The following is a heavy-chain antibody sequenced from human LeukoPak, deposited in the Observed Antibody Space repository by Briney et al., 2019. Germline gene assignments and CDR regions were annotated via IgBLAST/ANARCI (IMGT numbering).Heavy chain of an antibody. CDR3: ARDRPGGGELDFDY. V-gene: IGHV3-53*04. D-gene: IGHD1-26*01. CDR1: AFTVSSNY. CDR2: IYTGGST. J-gene: IGHJ4*02. Sequence: PGGSLRLSCAVSAFTVSSNYMKWVRQAPGKGLEWVAVIYTGGSTYYAESVEGRFTISRHNSKNTLYLQMNSLRADDTAVYYCARDRPGGGELDFDYWGQGTLVTVSS.